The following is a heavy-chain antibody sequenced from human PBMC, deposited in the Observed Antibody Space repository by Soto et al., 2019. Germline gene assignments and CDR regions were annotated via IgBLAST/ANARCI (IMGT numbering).Heavy chain of an antibody. V-gene: IGHV3-7*02. CDR3: ARHGLWCFDF. CDR2: INPEGSAE. CDR1: GFTFSSSW. J-gene: IGHJ4*02. D-gene: IGHD2-8*02. Sequence: EMQLVEPGGALVQPGGSLRLSCAASGFTFSSSWMAWVRQAPGKGLEWVANINPEGSAEYYVDSVKGRFTISRDNAKNSLYLQMNSLRLEDTALYYCARHGLWCFDFWGQGTLVSISS.